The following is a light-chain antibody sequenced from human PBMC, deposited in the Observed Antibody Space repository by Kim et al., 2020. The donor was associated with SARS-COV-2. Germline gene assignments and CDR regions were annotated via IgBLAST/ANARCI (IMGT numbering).Light chain of an antibody. CDR1: QDITTA. CDR3: QQFKNYPRT. Sequence: ASVGDRVTITCRASQDITTALASYQQKPGKTPKLLMYDVSTLESGVPSRFSGSGSETDFTLTIGSLQPEDFATYYCQQFKNYPRTFGQGTKVDIK. CDR2: DVS. J-gene: IGKJ1*01. V-gene: IGKV1D-13*01.